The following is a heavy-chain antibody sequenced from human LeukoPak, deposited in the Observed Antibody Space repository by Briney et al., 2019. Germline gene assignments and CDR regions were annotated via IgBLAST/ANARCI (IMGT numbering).Heavy chain of an antibody. D-gene: IGHD1-1*01. Sequence: GASVKVSCKASGYTFSGYYIHWVRQAPGQGLEWMAWINPNSGGTNYAQNFQGRVAMTRDTSIITAYMELRRLTFEATAVYYCARGGGTDWNDVGTFDIWGQGKMAAASS. V-gene: IGHV1-2*02. J-gene: IGHJ3*02. CDR2: INPNSGGT. CDR3: ARGGGTDWNDVGTFDI. CDR1: GYTFSGYY.